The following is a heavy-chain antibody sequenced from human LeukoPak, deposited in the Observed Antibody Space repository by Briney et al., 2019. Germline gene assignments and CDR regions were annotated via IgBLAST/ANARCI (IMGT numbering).Heavy chain of an antibody. CDR2: ISPGGTDV. V-gene: IGHV3-11*04. D-gene: IGHD5-18*01. CDR1: GFIFTDFY. J-gene: IGHJ4*02. CDR3: ARTARVLDS. Sequence: GGSLRLSCEASGFIFTDFYMTWIRQAPGKGLECLSYISPGGTDVIYADSVKGRFTISRDNTKNSIFLQMNDLRAEDTAVYYCARTARVLDSWGQGTLVTVSS.